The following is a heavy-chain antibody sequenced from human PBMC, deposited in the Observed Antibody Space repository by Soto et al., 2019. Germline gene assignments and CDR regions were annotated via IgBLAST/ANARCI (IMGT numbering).Heavy chain of an antibody. CDR2: IYPGDSDT. Sequence: GESVTISCKVSGYSFTSYWIVWVLQMPGKGLESTATIYPGDSDTRYSPSFQGQVTISADKSISTAYLQWSSLKASDTAMYYCARHVGRGYCSGGSCYSEDYYGMDVWGQGTPVTVSS. D-gene: IGHD2-15*01. V-gene: IGHV5-51*01. CDR1: GYSFTSYW. CDR3: ARHVGRGYCSGGSCYSEDYYGMDV. J-gene: IGHJ6*01.